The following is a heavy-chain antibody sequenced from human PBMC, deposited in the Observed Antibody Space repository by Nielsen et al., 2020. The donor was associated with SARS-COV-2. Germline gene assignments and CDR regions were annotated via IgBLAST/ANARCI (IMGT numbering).Heavy chain of an antibody. CDR2: LRQDGSEE. J-gene: IGHJ4*02. Sequence: GESLKISCAASGFTFSSYWMSWVRQAPGKGLEWVANLRQDGSEEFYVDSVKGRFTISRDNAKNSLYLQMNSLRAEDTALYYCAKIAVAGPTYTDYWGQGTLVTVSS. D-gene: IGHD6-19*01. V-gene: IGHV3-7*03. CDR3: AKIAVAGPTYTDY. CDR1: GFTFSSYW.